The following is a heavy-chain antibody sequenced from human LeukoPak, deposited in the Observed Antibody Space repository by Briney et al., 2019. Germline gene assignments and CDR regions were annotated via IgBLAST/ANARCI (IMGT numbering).Heavy chain of an antibody. V-gene: IGHV4-39*01. CDR1: GGSISSSSYY. Sequence: PSETLSLTCTVSGGSISSSSYYWGWIRQPPGKGLEWIGSIYYSGSTYYNPSLKSRVTISVDTSKNQFSLKLSSVTAADMAVYYCARGSGMATILGYWGQGTLVTVSS. CDR2: IYYSGST. D-gene: IGHD5-24*01. J-gene: IGHJ4*02. CDR3: ARGSGMATILGY.